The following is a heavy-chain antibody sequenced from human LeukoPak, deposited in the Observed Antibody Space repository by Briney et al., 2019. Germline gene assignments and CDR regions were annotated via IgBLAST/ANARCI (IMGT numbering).Heavy chain of an antibody. CDR3: ARDSGISGRTDY. D-gene: IGHD3-10*01. J-gene: IGHJ4*02. CDR2: IYYSGTT. CDR1: GGSINSGCY. Sequence: SQTLSLTCTVSGGSINSGCYWSWIRQHPGKRLELIGYIYYSGTTYFNRYLKGRVTMSVDTSKNQFSLKMSSVTAADTAVYYCARDSGISGRTDYWGQGTLVTVSS. V-gene: IGHV4-31*03.